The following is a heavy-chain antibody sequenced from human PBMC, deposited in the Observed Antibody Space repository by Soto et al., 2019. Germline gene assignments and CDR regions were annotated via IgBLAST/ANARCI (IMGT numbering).Heavy chain of an antibody. Sequence: ASMKVSCKASGYTFTDYFIHWVRQAPGQGLEWIGWINPYSGGADLSQKFQGRVTMTRDTSISTAYMEVSSLRSDDTAVFYCARLMHYSHSGGSAHHGVHMWGPAPLVSVS. V-gene: IGHV1-2*02. J-gene: IGHJ4*01. CDR1: GYTFTDYF. D-gene: IGHD2-21*01. CDR2: INPYSGGA. CDR3: ARLMHYSHSGGSAHHGVHM.